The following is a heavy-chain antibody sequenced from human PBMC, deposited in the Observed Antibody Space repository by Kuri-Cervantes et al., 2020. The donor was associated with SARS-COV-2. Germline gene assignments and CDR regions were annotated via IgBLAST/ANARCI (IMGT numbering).Heavy chain of an antibody. CDR3: ARGGWITGTTSAYYYYYMDV. J-gene: IGHJ6*03. V-gene: IGHV3-7*01. CDR1: GGSISSHY. CDR2: IKQDGSEK. D-gene: IGHD1-7*01. Sequence: GGSLRLSCTVSGGSISSHYWSWIRQPPGKGLEWVANIKQDGSEKYYVDSVKGRFTISRDNAKNSLYLQMNSLRAEDTAVYYCARGGWITGTTSAYYYYYMDVWGKGTTVTVSS.